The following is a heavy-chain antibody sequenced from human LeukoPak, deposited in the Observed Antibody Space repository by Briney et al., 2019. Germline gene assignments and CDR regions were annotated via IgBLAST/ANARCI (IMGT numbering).Heavy chain of an antibody. CDR2: IYHSGST. D-gene: IGHD3-10*01. CDR1: GGSISSSNW. J-gene: IGHJ1*01. CDR3: AGVYGSRTDD. V-gene: IGHV4-4*02. Sequence: PSETLSLTCVVSGGSISSSNWWSWARQPPWKGLQWIGEIYHSGSTNYNPSLRSRLTISLDTSKNQFSLRLRSVTVADTAVYYCAGVYGSRTDDWGQGALVIVSS.